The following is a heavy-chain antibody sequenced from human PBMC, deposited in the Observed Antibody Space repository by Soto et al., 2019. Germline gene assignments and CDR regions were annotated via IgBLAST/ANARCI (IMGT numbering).Heavy chain of an antibody. CDR1: GFTFSSYG. CDR3: ARDARGAYSSSPTNWFDP. D-gene: IGHD6-13*01. V-gene: IGHV3-33*01. Sequence: QVQLVESGGGVVQPGRSLRLSCAASGFTFSSYGMHWVRQAPGKGLEWVAVIWYDGSNKYYADSVKGRFTISRDNSKNTLYLQMNSLRAEDTAVYYCARDARGAYSSSPTNWFDPWGQGTLVTVSS. J-gene: IGHJ5*02. CDR2: IWYDGSNK.